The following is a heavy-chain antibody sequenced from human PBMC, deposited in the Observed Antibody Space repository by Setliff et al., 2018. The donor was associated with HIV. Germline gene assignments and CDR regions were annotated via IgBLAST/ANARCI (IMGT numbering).Heavy chain of an antibody. CDR1: GYAFTSQF. CDR2: ISPSGDRT. CDR3: ARLKSPTPYYYYGMDV. V-gene: IGHV1-46*01. J-gene: IGHJ6*02. D-gene: IGHD4-4*01. Sequence: ASVKVSCKASGYAFTSQFMHWVRQAPGQGLEWMGIISPSGDRTTYAQRFRGRVTMTSDTSTGTVYMELSSLRSEDTAMYYCARLKSPTPYYYYGMDVWGQGTTVTVSS.